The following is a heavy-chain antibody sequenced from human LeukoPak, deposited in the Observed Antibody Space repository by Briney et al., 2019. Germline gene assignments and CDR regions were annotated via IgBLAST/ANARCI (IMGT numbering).Heavy chain of an antibody. Sequence: SETLSLTCAVYGGSFSGYYWSWIRQPPGKGLEWIGEINHSGSTNYNPSLKSRVTISVDTSKNQFSLKLSSLTAGDTAVYYCAPSINFDAFDVWGQGTKVTVSS. CDR3: APSINFDAFDV. CDR2: INHSGST. D-gene: IGHD3-9*01. CDR1: GGSFSGYY. J-gene: IGHJ3*01. V-gene: IGHV4-34*01.